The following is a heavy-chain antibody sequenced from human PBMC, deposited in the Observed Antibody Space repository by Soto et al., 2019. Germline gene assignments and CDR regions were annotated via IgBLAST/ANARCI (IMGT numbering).Heavy chain of an antibody. D-gene: IGHD3-10*01. J-gene: IGHJ4*02. CDR3: AKDSGSGSYFDY. V-gene: IGHV3-30*18. Sequence: QVQLVESGGGVVQPGRSLRLSCAASGFTFSSYGMHWVRQAPGKGLEWVAVISYDGSNKYYADSVKGRFTISRDNSKNTLYLQMNSLRAEDTAVYYCAKDSGSGSYFDYRGQGTLVTVSS. CDR1: GFTFSSYG. CDR2: ISYDGSNK.